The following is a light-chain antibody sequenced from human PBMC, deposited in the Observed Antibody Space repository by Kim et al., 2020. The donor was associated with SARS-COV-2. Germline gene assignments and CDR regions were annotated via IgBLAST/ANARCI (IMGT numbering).Light chain of an antibody. J-gene: IGKJ1*01. Sequence: DIVMTQSPDSLPVSLGERATINCKSSQTVLYSYLAWYQHKPGQPPKLLISRASSREAGVPDRFSGSESGTDFTLTISSLQAEDVAVYDCQQYYSIPWTFGQGTKVDIK. CDR3: QQYYSIPWT. CDR1: QTVLYSY. CDR2: RAS. V-gene: IGKV4-1*01.